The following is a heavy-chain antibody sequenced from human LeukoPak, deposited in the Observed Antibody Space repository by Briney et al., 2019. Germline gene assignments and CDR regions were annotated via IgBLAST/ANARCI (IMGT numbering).Heavy chain of an antibody. Sequence: GGSLRLSCAASGFTFSSYSMNWVRQAPGKGLEWVSYISSSSSTIYYADSVKGRFTISRDNAKNSLYPQMNSLRAEDTAVYYCARAELDWFDPWGQGTLVTVSS. D-gene: IGHD3-10*01. J-gene: IGHJ5*02. V-gene: IGHV3-48*01. CDR2: ISSSSSTI. CDR1: GFTFSSYS. CDR3: ARAELDWFDP.